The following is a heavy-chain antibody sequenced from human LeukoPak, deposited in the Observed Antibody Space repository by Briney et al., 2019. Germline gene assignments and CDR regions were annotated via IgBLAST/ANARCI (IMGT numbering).Heavy chain of an antibody. D-gene: IGHD5-18*01. CDR1: GFTFSSYA. V-gene: IGHV3-30-3*01. CDR3: ARGYSTAMVYFDY. CDR2: ISYDGSNK. J-gene: IGHJ4*02. Sequence: GGSLRLSCAASGFTFSSYAMHWVRQAPGKGLEWVAVISYDGSNKYYADSVKGRFTISRDNSKNTLYLQMNSLRAEDTAVYYCARGYSTAMVYFDYWGQGTLVTVSS.